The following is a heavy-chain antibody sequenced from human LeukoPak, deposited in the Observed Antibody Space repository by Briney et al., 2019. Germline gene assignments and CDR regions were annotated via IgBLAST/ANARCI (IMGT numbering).Heavy chain of an antibody. CDR3: AKELRFLDDSPGRDYYYYYYMDV. CDR1: GFTFSSYA. CDR2: ISYDGSNK. V-gene: IGHV3-30-3*01. J-gene: IGHJ6*03. D-gene: IGHD3-3*01. Sequence: PGGSLRLSCAASGFTFSSYAMHWVRQAPGKGLEWVAVISYDGSNKYYADSVKGRFTISRDNSKNTLYLQMNSLRAEDTAVYYCAKELRFLDDSPGRDYYYYYYMDVWGKGTTVTVSS.